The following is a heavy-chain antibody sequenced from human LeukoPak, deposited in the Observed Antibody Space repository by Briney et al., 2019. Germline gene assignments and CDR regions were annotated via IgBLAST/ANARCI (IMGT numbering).Heavy chain of an antibody. V-gene: IGHV3-23*01. D-gene: IGHD2-2*03. Sequence: GGSLRLSCAASGFTFSSSAMSWVRQAPGKGLEWVSGISGSGGSKYYADSVKGRFTISRDNSKNTLYLQMNSLRAEDTAVYYCGKDGGGGYSFTFYYFDYGGRETLVPVSS. CDR3: GKDGGGGYSFTFYYFDY. CDR1: GFTFSSSA. J-gene: IGHJ4*02. CDR2: ISGSGGSK.